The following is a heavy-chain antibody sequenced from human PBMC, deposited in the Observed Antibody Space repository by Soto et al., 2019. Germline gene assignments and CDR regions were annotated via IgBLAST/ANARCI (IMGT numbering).Heavy chain of an antibody. CDR1: GGSVSNGAHY. CDR2: IYYSGDT. CDR3: ASVDSASWLDY. D-gene: IGHD2-2*01. Sequence: QVQLQESGPGLVKPSQTLSLTCSVSGGSVSNGAHYWSWIRQRPGKGLEWIGNIYYSGDTQYNPSLKSRLTISVDPSKDKFCLKLTSVTAADAAVYYCASVDSASWLDYWGQGTLVTVSS. J-gene: IGHJ4*02. V-gene: IGHV4-31*03.